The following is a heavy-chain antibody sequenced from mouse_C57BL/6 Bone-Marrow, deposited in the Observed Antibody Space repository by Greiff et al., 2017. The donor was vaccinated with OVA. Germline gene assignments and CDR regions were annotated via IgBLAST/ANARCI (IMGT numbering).Heavy chain of an antibody. J-gene: IGHJ3*01. CDR1: GYTFTDYY. V-gene: IGHV1-19*01. CDR2: INPYNGGT. Sequence: VQLKESGPVLVKPGASVKMSCKASGYTFTDYYMHWVQQSPGKSLEWIGVINPYNGGTSYNQKFKGKATLTVDKSSSTAYMELNSLTSEDSAVYYCARDPCAYWGQGTLVTVSA. CDR3: ARDPCAY.